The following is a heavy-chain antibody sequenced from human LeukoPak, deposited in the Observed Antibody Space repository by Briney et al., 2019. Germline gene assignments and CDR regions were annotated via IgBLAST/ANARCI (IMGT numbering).Heavy chain of an antibody. Sequence: GGSLRLSCVGSGFTFSSLWMSWVRQTPGKGLEWVANIKQGGSEVYYVGSVKGRFTISRDNAKNSLYLQMNSLRVEDTAVYYCACRPSDIRYYGVFDFWGQGSLVTVSS. D-gene: IGHD3-10*01. V-gene: IGHV3-7*01. CDR3: ACRPSDIRYYGVFDF. CDR2: IKQGGSEV. CDR1: GFTFSSLW. J-gene: IGHJ4*02.